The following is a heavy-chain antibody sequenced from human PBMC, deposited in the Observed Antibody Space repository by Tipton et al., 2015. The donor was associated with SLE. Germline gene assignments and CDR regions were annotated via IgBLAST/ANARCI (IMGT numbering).Heavy chain of an antibody. CDR3: ARDDILGSWYGGYQYYYAMDV. V-gene: IGHV4-61*01. J-gene: IGHJ6*02. CDR1: GGSVSSGTYY. Sequence: TLSLTCTVSGGSVSSGTYYWSWIRQPPGKGLEWIGNIYYSGSTKYNPSLKSRVTISVDTSKNQFSLKLSSVTAADTAVYYCARDDILGSWYGGYQYYYAMDVWGQGTTVTVSS. D-gene: IGHD3-9*01. CDR2: IYYSGST.